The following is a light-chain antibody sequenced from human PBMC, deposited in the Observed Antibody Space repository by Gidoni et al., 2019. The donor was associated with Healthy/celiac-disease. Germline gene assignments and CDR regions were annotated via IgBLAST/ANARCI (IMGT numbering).Light chain of an antibody. V-gene: IGLV2-14*01. CDR2: EVS. J-gene: IGLJ2*01. CDR1: SSDVGGYNY. CDR3: SSYTSSSTVV. Sequence: QSALTPPASVSGSPGQSITISCTGTSSDVGGYNYVSWYQQHPGKAPKLMIYEVSNRPSGVSNRFSGSKSGNTASLTISGLQAEDEADYYCSSYTSSSTVVFGGGTKVTVL.